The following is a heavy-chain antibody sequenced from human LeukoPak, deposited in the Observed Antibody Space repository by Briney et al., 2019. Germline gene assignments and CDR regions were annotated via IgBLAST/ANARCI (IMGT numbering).Heavy chain of an antibody. CDR1: GGSISSYY. V-gene: IGHV4-59*01. CDR3: ARGDCSGGSCYSGAFDI. Sequence: SETLSLTCTVSGGSISSYYWSWIRQPPGKGLEWIGYIYYSGSTNYNPSLKSRVTISVDTSKNQFSLKLSSVTAADTAVYYCARGDCSGGSCYSGAFDIWGQPTMVTDSS. D-gene: IGHD2-15*01. CDR2: IYYSGST. J-gene: IGHJ3*02.